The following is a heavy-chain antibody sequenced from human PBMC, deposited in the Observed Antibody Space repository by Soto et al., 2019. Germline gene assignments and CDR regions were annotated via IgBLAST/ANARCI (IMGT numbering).Heavy chain of an antibody. Sequence: ASVKVSCKASGYTFTSYYMHWVRQAPGQGLEWMGIINPSGGSTSYAQKFQGRVTMTRDTSTSTVYMELSSLRSEDTAVYYCATVYCSGGSCYSGNYYGMDVWGQGTTVNVSS. CDR1: GYTFTSYY. D-gene: IGHD2-15*01. CDR2: INPSGGST. V-gene: IGHV1-46*03. CDR3: ATVYCSGGSCYSGNYYGMDV. J-gene: IGHJ6*01.